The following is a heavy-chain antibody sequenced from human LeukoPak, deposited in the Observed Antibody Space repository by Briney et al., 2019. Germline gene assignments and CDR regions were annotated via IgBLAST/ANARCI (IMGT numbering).Heavy chain of an antibody. J-gene: IGHJ3*01. CDR1: GFTFSSYG. CDR3: AKDLIIWWSYYSGSGIPSSAFDV. V-gene: IGHV3-30*18. D-gene: IGHD3-10*01. CDR2: ISYDGSNK. Sequence: GRPLRLSCAASGFTFSSYGMHWVRQAPGKGLEWVAVISYDGSNKYYADSVKGRFTFSRDNSKNSLYLQMNSLRAEDTAFYYCAKDLIIWWSYYSGSGIPSSAFDVWGQGTMVTVSS.